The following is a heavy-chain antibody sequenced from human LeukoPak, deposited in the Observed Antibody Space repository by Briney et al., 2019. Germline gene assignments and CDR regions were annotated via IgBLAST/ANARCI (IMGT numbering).Heavy chain of an antibody. V-gene: IGHV4-34*01. Sequence: SETLSLTCAVYGGSFSGYYWSWIRQPPGKGLECIGEINHSGSTNYNPSLKSRVTISVDTSKNQFSLKLSSVTAADTAVYYCARGGITMIRNFDYWGQGTLVTVSS. J-gene: IGHJ4*02. CDR1: GGSFSGYY. CDR3: ARGGITMIRNFDY. D-gene: IGHD3-22*01. CDR2: INHSGST.